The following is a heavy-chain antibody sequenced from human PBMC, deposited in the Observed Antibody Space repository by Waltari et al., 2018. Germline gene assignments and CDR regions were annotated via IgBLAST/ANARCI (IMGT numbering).Heavy chain of an antibody. J-gene: IGHJ1*01. CDR1: GGSISSSSYY. V-gene: IGHV4-39*07. Sequence: QLQLQESGPGLVKPSETLSLTCTVSGGSISSSSYYWGWIRQPPGKGLEWIGSIYYSGSTYYNPSLKSRVTISVDTSKNQFSLKLSAVTAADTAVYYCARDTAEYFQHWGQGTLVTVSS. CDR3: ARDTAEYFQH. CDR2: IYYSGST.